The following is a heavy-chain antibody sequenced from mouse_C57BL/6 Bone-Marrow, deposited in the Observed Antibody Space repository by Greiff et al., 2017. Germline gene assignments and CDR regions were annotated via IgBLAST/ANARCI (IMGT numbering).Heavy chain of an antibody. V-gene: IGHV5-12*01. D-gene: IGHD1-1*01. Sequence: EVMLMESGGGLVQPGRSLKLSCAASGFTFSDYYMYWVRQTPEKRLEWVAYISNGGGSTYYPDTVKGRFTISRDNAKNTLYLQMSRLKSEDTAMYYCARHGAYYGSSYYYAMDYWGQGTSVTVSS. CDR3: ARHGAYYGSSYYYAMDY. CDR1: GFTFSDYY. CDR2: ISNGGGST. J-gene: IGHJ4*01.